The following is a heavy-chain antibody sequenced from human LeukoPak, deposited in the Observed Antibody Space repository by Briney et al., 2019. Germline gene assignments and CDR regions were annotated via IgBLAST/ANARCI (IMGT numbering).Heavy chain of an antibody. CDR2: MYYSGTT. CDR1: GGSVSSGYYY. V-gene: IGHV4-61*01. J-gene: IGHJ4*02. D-gene: IGHD1-26*01. CDR3: ARDRGWEVFDY. Sequence: SETLSLTCTVSGGSVSSGYYYCSWIRQSPGRGLEWIGNMYYSGTTTYNPSLKSRVTISRDTSKNQFSLNLSSVTSLDTALYYCARDRGWEVFDYWGQGILVTVSS.